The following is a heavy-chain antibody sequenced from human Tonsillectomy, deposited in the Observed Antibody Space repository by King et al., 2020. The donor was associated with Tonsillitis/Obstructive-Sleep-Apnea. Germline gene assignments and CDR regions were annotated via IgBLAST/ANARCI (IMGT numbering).Heavy chain of an antibody. CDR1: GFPFRNSA. CDR2: ISYAGINK. D-gene: IGHD1-14*01. V-gene: IGHV3-30*04. CDR3: PRAQDEERRADTDEDHGREG. Sequence: VPLLASWGGVVQPGRSLRLSCAASGFPFRNSAMPWVRQGPGTGLQWAAVISYAGINKYYAPSVKGRLTISRDNSNHTLYRQMNSLSAEDTAVYSCPRAQDEERRADTDEDHGREGGGKGTTGT. J-gene: IGHJ6*03.